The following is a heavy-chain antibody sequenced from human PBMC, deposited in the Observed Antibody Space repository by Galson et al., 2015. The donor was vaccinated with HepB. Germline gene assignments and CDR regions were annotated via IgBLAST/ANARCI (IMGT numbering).Heavy chain of an antibody. D-gene: IGHD6-6*01. V-gene: IGHV3-33*01. CDR1: GFTFSSYG. J-gene: IGHJ6*02. CDR2: IWYDGSNK. Sequence: SLRLSCAASGFTFSSYGMHWVRQAPGKGLEWVAVIWYDGSNKYYADSVKGRFTISRDNAKNSLYLQMNSLRAEDTAVYYCARGLWGAARFRYYYYGMDVWAKGPRSPSP. CDR3: ARGLWGAARFRYYYYGMDV.